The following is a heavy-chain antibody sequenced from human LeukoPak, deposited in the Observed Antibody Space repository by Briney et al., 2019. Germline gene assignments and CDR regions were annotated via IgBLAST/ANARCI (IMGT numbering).Heavy chain of an antibody. CDR1: GIDLSDSA. V-gene: IGHV3-30-3*01. D-gene: IGHD3-10*01. Sequence: GGSLRLSCAASGIDLSDSAVHWVRQAPGKGLEWVAVISYDGSNKYYADSVKGRFTISRDNSKNTLYLQMNSLRAEDTAVYYCARVYGSGSYYYYYYYGMDVWGQGTTVTVSS. CDR3: ARVYGSGSYYYYYYYGMDV. CDR2: ISYDGSNK. J-gene: IGHJ6*02.